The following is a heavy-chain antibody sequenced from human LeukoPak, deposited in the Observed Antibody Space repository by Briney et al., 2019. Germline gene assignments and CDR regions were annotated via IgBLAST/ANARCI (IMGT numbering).Heavy chain of an antibody. CDR1: GFTFIDYD. D-gene: IGHD6-19*01. CDR3: ARGGIQVSGIDEFDY. V-gene: IGHV3-13*01. J-gene: IGHJ4*02. Sequence: QSGGSLRLSCAASGFTFIDYDMHWVRQVIGKGLEWVSAIGIRGDTHYSGSVKGRFTISRENAESSLYLQMNSLRAEGTAVYYCARGGIQVSGIDEFDYWGQGTLVTVSS. CDR2: IGIRGDT.